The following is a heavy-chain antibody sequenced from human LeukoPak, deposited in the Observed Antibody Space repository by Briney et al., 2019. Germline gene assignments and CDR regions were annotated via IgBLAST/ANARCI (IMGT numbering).Heavy chain of an antibody. CDR2: ISSSSSTT. CDR1: GFTFSSYS. J-gene: IGHJ4*02. V-gene: IGHV3-48*01. Sequence: GGSLRLSCAASGFTFSSYSMNWVRQAPGKGLEWVSYISSSSSTTYYAASVKGRFTISRDNSKNTLYLQMNSLRAEDTAVYYCAKQRELPKFDYWGQGTLVTVSS. CDR3: AKQRELPKFDY. D-gene: IGHD1-26*01.